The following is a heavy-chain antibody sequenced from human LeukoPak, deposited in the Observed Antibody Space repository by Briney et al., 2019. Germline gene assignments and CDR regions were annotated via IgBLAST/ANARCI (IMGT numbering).Heavy chain of an antibody. D-gene: IGHD6-13*01. CDR2: ISYDRSNK. CDR3: ARDGRIAAAGFFDY. V-gene: IGHV3-30-3*01. CDR1: GFTFSSYA. J-gene: IGHJ4*02. Sequence: GGSLRLSCAASGFTFSSYAMHWVRQAPGKGLEWVAVISYDRSNKYYADSVKGRFTISRDNSKNTLYLQMNSLRAEDTAVYYCARDGRIAAAGFFDYWGQGTLVTVSS.